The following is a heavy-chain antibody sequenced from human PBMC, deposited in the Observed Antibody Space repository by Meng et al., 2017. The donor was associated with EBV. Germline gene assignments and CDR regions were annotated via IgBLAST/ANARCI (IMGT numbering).Heavy chain of an antibody. Sequence: HVNLVKPGCDVKTPGASVKVSGKASGYAFTSYTLHGVRQAHGQRLEWLGWIHVGVGYTKYSQKFQGRVTISSDTSATTGYMELSSLRSEDTAVYYCVRGPPVGVPGPGDYWGQGTLVTVSS. CDR3: VRGPPVGVPGPGDY. V-gene: IGHV1-3*01. J-gene: IGHJ4*02. CDR2: IHVGVGYT. CDR1: GYAFTSYT. D-gene: IGHD2-21*01.